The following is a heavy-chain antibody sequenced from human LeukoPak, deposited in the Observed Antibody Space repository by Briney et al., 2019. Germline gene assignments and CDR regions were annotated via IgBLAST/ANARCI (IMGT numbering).Heavy chain of an antibody. CDR2: INSDGSDT. V-gene: IGHV3-74*01. Sequence: GGSLRLSCAASGFTFSSYWMHWVRQAPGKGLVWVSGINSDGSDTDYADSVKGRFTISRDNAKNSLYLQMNSLRAEDTAVYYCARDGAPIVVVPAAINYYYGMDVWGQGTTVTVSS. CDR1: GFTFSSYW. D-gene: IGHD2-2*01. J-gene: IGHJ6*02. CDR3: ARDGAPIVVVPAAINYYYGMDV.